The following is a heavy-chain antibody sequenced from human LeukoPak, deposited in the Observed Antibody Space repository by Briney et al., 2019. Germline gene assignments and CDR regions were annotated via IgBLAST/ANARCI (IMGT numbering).Heavy chain of an antibody. CDR3: AKAKTQAMVLPGNY. CDR2: VSVSGDTT. CDR1: GFTFSNYA. V-gene: IGHV3-23*01. D-gene: IGHD5-18*01. Sequence: GGSLRLSCAASGFTFSNYAMSWVRQAPGKGLEWVSAVSVSGDTTYYADSVKGRFTISRDNSKNTLYLQMNSLRADDTAVYYCAKAKTQAMVLPGNYWGQGTLVTVSS. J-gene: IGHJ4*02.